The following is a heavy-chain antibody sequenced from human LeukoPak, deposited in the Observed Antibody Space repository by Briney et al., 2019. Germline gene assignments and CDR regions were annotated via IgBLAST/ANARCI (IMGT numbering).Heavy chain of an antibody. D-gene: IGHD2-2*01. CDR1: GFTFSSYS. J-gene: IGHJ5*02. CDR3: ARDRGYCSSTSCLRVWFDP. V-gene: IGHV3-21*01. CDR2: ISSSSSYI. Sequence: GGSLRLSCAASGFTFSSYSMNWVRQAPGKGLEWVSSISSSSSYIYYADSVKGRFTISRDNAKNSLYLQMNSLRAEDTAVYYCARDRGYCSSTSCLRVWFDPWGQGTLVTVSS.